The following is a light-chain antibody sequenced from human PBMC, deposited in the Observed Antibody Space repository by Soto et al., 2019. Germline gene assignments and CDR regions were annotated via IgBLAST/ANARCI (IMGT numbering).Light chain of an antibody. CDR3: QQYSSPPQT. CDR1: ETVTGKY. V-gene: IGKV3-20*01. CDR2: AAS. Sequence: EIVLTQSPCTLSRSPADRATLSCRASETVTGKYLAWYQQKVGQAPRLLIFAASNRATGIPDRFSGSGYGTDFNLTISRLETEDFAMYFCQQYSSPPQTFGQGTKVDIK. J-gene: IGKJ1*01.